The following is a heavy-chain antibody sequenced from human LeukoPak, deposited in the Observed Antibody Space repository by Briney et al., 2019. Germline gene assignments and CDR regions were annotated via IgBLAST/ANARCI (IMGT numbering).Heavy chain of an antibody. CDR1: GFTFSSYA. J-gene: IGHJ4*02. CDR3: ARDRRVVAGYFDY. D-gene: IGHD6-19*01. CDR2: ISYDGSNK. Sequence: PGGSLRLSCAASGFTFSSYAMHWVRQAPGKGLEWVAVISYDGSNKYYADSVKGRFTISRDNSKNTLYPQMNSLRAEDTAVYYCARDRRVVAGYFDYWGQGTLVTVSS. V-gene: IGHV3-30-3*01.